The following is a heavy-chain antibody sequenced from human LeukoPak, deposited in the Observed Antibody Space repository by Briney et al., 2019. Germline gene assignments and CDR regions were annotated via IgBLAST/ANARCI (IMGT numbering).Heavy chain of an antibody. CDR2: IWYDGSNK. J-gene: IGHJ4*02. Sequence: GGSLRLSCEASGFRGLSSFSSFAMHWVRQAPGKGLEWVAVIWYDGSNKYYADSVKGRFTISRDNSKNTLYLQMNSLRAEDTAVYYCAKGLGDIVLMVYAPPPDYWGQGTLVTVSS. CDR1: GFRGLSSFSSFA. CDR3: AKGLGDIVLMVYAPPPDY. D-gene: IGHD2-8*01. V-gene: IGHV3-30*02.